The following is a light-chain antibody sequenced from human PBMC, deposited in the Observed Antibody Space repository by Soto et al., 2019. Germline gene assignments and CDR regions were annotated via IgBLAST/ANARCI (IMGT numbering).Light chain of an antibody. J-gene: IGLJ1*01. V-gene: IGLV2-14*01. CDR3: SSYTSSSSVV. CDR2: DVS. Sequence: QSVLTQPASVSGSPGQSITISCTGTSSDVGGYNYVSWYQQHPGKATKLMIYDVSNRPSGVSNRFSGSKSGNTASLTISGLQAEDEADYYCSSYTSSSSVVFGTGTKVTVL. CDR1: SSDVGGYNY.